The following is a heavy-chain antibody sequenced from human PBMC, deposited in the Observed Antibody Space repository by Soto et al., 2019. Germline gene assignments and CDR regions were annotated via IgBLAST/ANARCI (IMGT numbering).Heavy chain of an antibody. Sequence: QVQLVESGGGVVQPGRSLRLSCAASGFTFSSYAMHWVRQAPGKGLAWVAVISYDGSNKYYADSVKGRFTIARDNSKNTLYLQMNSLRAEDTAVYYCARFQRNGMDVWGQGTTVTVSS. J-gene: IGHJ6*02. CDR3: ARFQRNGMDV. CDR1: GFTFSSYA. V-gene: IGHV3-30-3*01. CDR2: ISYDGSNK.